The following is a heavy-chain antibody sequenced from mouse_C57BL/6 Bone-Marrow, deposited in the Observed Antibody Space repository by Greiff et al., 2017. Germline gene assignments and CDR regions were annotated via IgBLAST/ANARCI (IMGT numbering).Heavy chain of an antibody. CDR1: GYTFTSYW. Sequence: QVQLQQPGAELVKPGASVKLSCKASGYTFTSYWMQWVNQSPGQGLEWIGEIDPSDSYTNYNQKFKGKATLTVDTSSSTAYMQLSSQTSEDSAVYYCARSITTVVYWYVDVWGTGTTVTVSS. J-gene: IGHJ1*03. D-gene: IGHD1-1*01. V-gene: IGHV1-50*01. CDR2: IDPSDSYT. CDR3: ARSITTVVYWYVDV.